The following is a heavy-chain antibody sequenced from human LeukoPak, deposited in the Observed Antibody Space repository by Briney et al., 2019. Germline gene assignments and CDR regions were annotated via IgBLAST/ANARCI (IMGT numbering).Heavy chain of an antibody. CDR1: GGALSGYY. CDR2: INHSGST. D-gene: IGHD2-2*01. CDR3: ARSSASDY. J-gene: IGHJ4*02. Sequence: PSETLSLTCAVYGGALSGYYWSWIRQPPGKGLEWIGEINHSGSTNYNPSLKSRVTISVDTSKNQFSLKLSSVTAADTAVYYCARSSASDYWGQGTLVTVSS. V-gene: IGHV4-34*01.